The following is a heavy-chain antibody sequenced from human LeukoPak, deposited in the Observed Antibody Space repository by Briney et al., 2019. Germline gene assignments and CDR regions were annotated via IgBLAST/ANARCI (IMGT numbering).Heavy chain of an antibody. D-gene: IGHD5-24*01. V-gene: IGHV3-15*01. CDR2: IKSKTDGGTT. Sequence: PGGSLRLSCAASGFTFSNAWMSWVRQAPGKGLEWVGSIKSKTDGGTTDYAAPVKGRFTISRDDSKNTLYLQMNSLKTEDTAVYYCTTDGRDGYFSWGQGTLVTVSS. CDR3: TTDGRDGYFS. CDR1: GFTFSNAW. J-gene: IGHJ4*02.